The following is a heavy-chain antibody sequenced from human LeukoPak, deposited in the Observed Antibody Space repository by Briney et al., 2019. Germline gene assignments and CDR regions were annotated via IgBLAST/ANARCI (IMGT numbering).Heavy chain of an antibody. CDR1: GFTFSSYS. D-gene: IGHD3-22*01. J-gene: IGHJ4*02. V-gene: IGHV3-21*01. CDR3: ASGGIYDSSGYYPDYFDY. Sequence: GGSLRLSCAASGFTFSSYSMNWVRQAPGKGLEWVSSTSSSSSYIYYADSVKGRFTISRDNAKNSLYLQMNSLRAEDTAVYYCASGGIYDSSGYYPDYFDYWGQGTLVTVSS. CDR2: TSSSSSYI.